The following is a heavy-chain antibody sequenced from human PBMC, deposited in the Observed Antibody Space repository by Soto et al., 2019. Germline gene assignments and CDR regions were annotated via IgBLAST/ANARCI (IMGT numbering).Heavy chain of an antibody. V-gene: IGHV1-18*01. Sequence: QVQLVQSGVEVREPGASVKVSCKAVRYIFTNYGVSWVRQAPGQGLEWMGWITTYNGNTEYAQKFQGRVTMTTDASTSTAYRELGSLRSDDTGIYYCARALTGYGMDVWGQGTTVTVSS. J-gene: IGHJ6*02. CDR1: RYIFTNYG. CDR3: ARALTGYGMDV. CDR2: ITTYNGNT.